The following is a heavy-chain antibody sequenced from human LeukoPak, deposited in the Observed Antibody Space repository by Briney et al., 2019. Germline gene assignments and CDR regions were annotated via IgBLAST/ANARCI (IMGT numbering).Heavy chain of an antibody. D-gene: IGHD3-22*01. CDR1: GGFIGSGSFY. CDR2: LAYSGST. CDR3: ASSTSYYYDTSGYFEY. Sequence: PSETLSLTCTVSGGFIGSGSFYWAWIRQTPGKGLEWIGSLAYSGSTYYKSSLKSRVTLSVDAAKNQFSLNLTSVTAADTALFYCASSTSYYYDTSGYFEYWGQGILVTVSS. J-gene: IGHJ4*02. V-gene: IGHV4-39*01.